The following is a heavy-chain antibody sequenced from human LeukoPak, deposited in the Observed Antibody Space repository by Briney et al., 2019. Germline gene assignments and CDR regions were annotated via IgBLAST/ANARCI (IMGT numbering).Heavy chain of an antibody. CDR1: GFTFSSYT. CDR3: ARSRTSSPYDKNLNF. D-gene: IGHD1-14*01. J-gene: IGHJ4*02. V-gene: IGHV3-21*01. CDR2: ISSSINYI. Sequence: GGSLRLSCAASGFTFSSYTMSWVREAPGKGLGRVSSISSSINYIYHADSVKDRFTISRDDAQNSVYLQMNSLKDEDTAVYYCARSRTSSPYDKNLNFWGQGTLVIVSS.